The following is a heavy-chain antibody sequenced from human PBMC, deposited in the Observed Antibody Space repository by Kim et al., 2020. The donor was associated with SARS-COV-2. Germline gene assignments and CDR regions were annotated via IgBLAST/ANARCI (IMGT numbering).Heavy chain of an antibody. CDR3: AVFYASGTYFPGENWF. Sequence: SETLSLTCTVSDDSIHKSNYYWAWIRQTPGTGLEWIATIDFYGNTYSGPSLRSRVTMSVDTSKNQFSLILTSVTAADTALYYCAVFYASGTYFPGENWF. CDR1: DDSIHKSNYY. J-gene: IGHJ5*01. D-gene: IGHD3-10*01. CDR2: IDFYGNT. V-gene: IGHV4-39*01.